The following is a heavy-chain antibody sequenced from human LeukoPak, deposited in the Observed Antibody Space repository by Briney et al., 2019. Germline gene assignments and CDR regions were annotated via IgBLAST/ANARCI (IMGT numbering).Heavy chain of an antibody. J-gene: IGHJ4*02. D-gene: IGHD3-22*01. Sequence: GGSLRLSCVASGFTFSSYWMHWVRQPPGNGLVWVSRIGSDGSTTTYADSVKGRFTISRDNAKNTLYLQMNSLRAEDTAAYYCARERSGSSGYYSAIDSWGQGTLVTVSS. CDR3: ARERSGSSGYYSAIDS. V-gene: IGHV3-74*01. CDR1: GFTFSSYW. CDR2: IGSDGSTT.